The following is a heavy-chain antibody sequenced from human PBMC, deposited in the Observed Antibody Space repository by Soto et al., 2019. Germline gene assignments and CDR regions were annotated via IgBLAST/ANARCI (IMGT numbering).Heavy chain of an antibody. V-gene: IGHV3-64D*08. CDR2: ISSNGGST. J-gene: IGHJ4*02. Sequence: VQLAESGGGLVQPGGSLRLSCSASGFSFNIYAMHWVRQAPGKGLEYFSAISSNGGSTYYADSVKGRFTISRDNSKNTLYLQMSSLRAEDTAMYYCVKAFSVQWLGKKGFDYWGQGTLVTVSS. CDR3: VKAFSVQWLGKKGFDY. D-gene: IGHD6-19*01. CDR1: GFSFNIYA.